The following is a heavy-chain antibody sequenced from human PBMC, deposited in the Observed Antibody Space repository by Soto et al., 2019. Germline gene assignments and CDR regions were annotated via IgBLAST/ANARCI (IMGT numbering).Heavy chain of an antibody. D-gene: IGHD2-2*01. Sequence: SETLSLTCTVSGGSISSGDYYWSWIRQPPGKGLEWIGYIYYSGSTYYKQSLKNQVNKSVDKSKKQFSLKQNSMTAADTAVYYCARLHGYCISSSCHGHYAMDVWGQGTTVTVSS. CDR1: GGSISSGDYY. CDR3: ARLHGYCISSSCHGHYAMDV. CDR2: IYYSGST. J-gene: IGHJ6*02. V-gene: IGHV4-30-4*01.